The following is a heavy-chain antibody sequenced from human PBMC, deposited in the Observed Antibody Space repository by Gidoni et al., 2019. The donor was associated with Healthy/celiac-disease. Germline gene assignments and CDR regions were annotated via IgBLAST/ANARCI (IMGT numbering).Heavy chain of an antibody. J-gene: IGHJ2*01. CDR3: ARARPGGGEWWELGQADFDL. CDR2: IYTSGST. CDR1: GGSISSYY. Sequence: QVQLQESGPGLVKPSETLSLTCTVSGGSISSYYWRWIRQPAGKGLAWIGRIYTSGSTHYNPSLKSRVTMSVDTSKNQFSLKLSSVTAADTAVYYCARARPGGGEWWELGQADFDLWGRGTLVTVSS. D-gene: IGHD1-26*01. V-gene: IGHV4-4*07.